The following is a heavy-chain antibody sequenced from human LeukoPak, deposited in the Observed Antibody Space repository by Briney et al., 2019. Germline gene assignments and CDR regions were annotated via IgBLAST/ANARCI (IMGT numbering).Heavy chain of an antibody. D-gene: IGHD2-2*01. J-gene: IGHJ4*02. CDR1: GYSFTSYW. CDR2: IYPGDSDT. Sequence: GESLKISCKGSGYSFTSYWIGWVRQMPGKGLEWMGIIYPGDSDTRYSPSFQGQVTISADKSISTAYLQWSSLKASDTAMYYCARQYCSSTSCSTWEEYYFDYWGQGTLVTVSS. V-gene: IGHV5-51*01. CDR3: ARQYCSSTSCSTWEEYYFDY.